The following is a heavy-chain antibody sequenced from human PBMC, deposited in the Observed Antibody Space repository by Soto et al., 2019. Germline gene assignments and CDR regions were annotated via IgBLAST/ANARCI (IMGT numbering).Heavy chain of an antibody. D-gene: IGHD3-16*01. CDR1: GFTFGSYP. CDR2: ISTNGDST. V-gene: IGHV3-64*01. CDR3: AHTWGLPFDY. Sequence: EVQLVESGGGLVQPGGSLRLSCAASGFTFGSYPMHWVRQAPGKGLEYVSAISTNGDSTFYANSVKGRFTISRDNSKNTLYLQMGSLRAEDMGVYYCAHTWGLPFDYWGQGTLVIVSS. J-gene: IGHJ4*02.